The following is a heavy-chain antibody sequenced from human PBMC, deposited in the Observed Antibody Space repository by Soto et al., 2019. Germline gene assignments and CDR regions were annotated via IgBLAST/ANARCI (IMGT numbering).Heavy chain of an antibody. V-gene: IGHV4-59*08. CDR3: ARSHRSSGGSFDY. CDR1: GGSISSYY. J-gene: IGHJ4*02. D-gene: IGHD2-15*01. CDR2: IYYSGST. Sequence: SETLSLTCTVSGGSISSYYWSWIRQPPGKGLEWIGYIYYSGSTNYNPSLKSRVTISVDTSKNQFSLKLSSVTAADTAVYYCARSHRSSGGSFDYWGQGTLVTVSS.